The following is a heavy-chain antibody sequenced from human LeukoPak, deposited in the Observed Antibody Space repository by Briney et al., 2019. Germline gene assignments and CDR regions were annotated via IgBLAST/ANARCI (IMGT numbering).Heavy chain of an antibody. CDR2: ISGSGGGT. D-gene: IGHD3-22*01. V-gene: IGHV3-23*01. Sequence: GGSLRLSCEVSGITLSNYGMSWVRQAPGKGLGWVAGISGSGGGTNYADSVKGRFTISRDNSKDILYLQMNSLRAEDTAVYFCAKRGVVIRVILVGFHKEAYYFDSWGQGALVTVSS. CDR1: GITLSNYG. CDR3: AKRGVVIRVILVGFHKEAYYFDS. J-gene: IGHJ4*02.